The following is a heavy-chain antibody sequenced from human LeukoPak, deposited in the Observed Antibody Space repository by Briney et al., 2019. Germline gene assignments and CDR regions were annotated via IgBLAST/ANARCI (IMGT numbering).Heavy chain of an antibody. CDR2: IYYSAST. CDR1: GVSISSSSYY. Sequence: PSETLSLTCTVSGVSISSSSYYWGWIRQPPGKGLEWIGSIYYSASTYYNPSLKSRVTISVDTSKNQFSLKLSSVTGADTAVYYCAGQGGSSDRWGQGTLVTVSS. CDR3: AGQGGSSDR. J-gene: IGHJ5*02. D-gene: IGHD6-19*01. V-gene: IGHV4-39*01.